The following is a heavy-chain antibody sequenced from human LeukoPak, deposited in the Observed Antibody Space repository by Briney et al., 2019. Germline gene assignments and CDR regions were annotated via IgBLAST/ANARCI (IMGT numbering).Heavy chain of an antibody. CDR1: GGSISSYY. CDR2: IYCSGST. V-gene: IGHV4-59*01. Sequence: SETLSLTCTVSGGSISSYYWNWIRQPPGKGLEWIGYIYCSGSTNYNPSLKSRVTISVDRSKNQFSLKLSSVTAAYTAVYFCARGRVSSSTWFSTYYYYFYMDVWGKGTTVTVSS. CDR3: ARGRVSSSTWFSTYYYYFYMDV. D-gene: IGHD3-10*01. J-gene: IGHJ6*03.